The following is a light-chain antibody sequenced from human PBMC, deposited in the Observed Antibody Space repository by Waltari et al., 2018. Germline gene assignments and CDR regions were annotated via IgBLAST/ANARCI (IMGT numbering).Light chain of an antibody. CDR1: TSNIGRNY. J-gene: IGLJ3*02. CDR2: RNN. Sequence: QSVLTQPPSASGTPGQRVTISCSGSTSNIGRNYVYWYQQFPGTAPKLLVDRNNERPSGCPDRISGAKSGTSASLAISGLRSEDEADYYCATWDGSLTAWVFGGGTKVTVL. CDR3: ATWDGSLTAWV. V-gene: IGLV1-47*01.